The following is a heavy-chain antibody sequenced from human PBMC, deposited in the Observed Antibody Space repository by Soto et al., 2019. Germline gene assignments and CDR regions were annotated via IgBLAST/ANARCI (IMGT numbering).Heavy chain of an antibody. D-gene: IGHD4-17*01. CDR1: GFTFSSYW. CDR2: INSDGSST. J-gene: IGHJ6*02. Sequence: GGSLRLSCAASGFTFSSYWMHWVRQAPGKGLVWVSRINSDGSSTSYADSVKGRFTISRDNAKNTLYLQMNSLRAEDTAVYYWARAIHPYGDLAQGHYYYYYYGMDVWGQGTTVTVSS. CDR3: ARAIHPYGDLAQGHYYYYYYGMDV. V-gene: IGHV3-74*01.